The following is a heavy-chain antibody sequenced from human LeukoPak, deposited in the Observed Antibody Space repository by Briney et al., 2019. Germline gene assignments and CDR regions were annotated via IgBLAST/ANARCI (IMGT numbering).Heavy chain of an antibody. J-gene: IGHJ4*02. Sequence: GGSLRLSCEVSGFTFSNYAMSWVRQAPGKGLEWVSVISGSGGSTYYADSVKGRFAISRDNSRNTLYLQMNSLRAEDTAVYYCAKDQAYGDLYFDYWGQGTLVTVSS. V-gene: IGHV3-23*01. CDR1: GFTFSNYA. D-gene: IGHD4-17*01. CDR2: ISGSGGST. CDR3: AKDQAYGDLYFDY.